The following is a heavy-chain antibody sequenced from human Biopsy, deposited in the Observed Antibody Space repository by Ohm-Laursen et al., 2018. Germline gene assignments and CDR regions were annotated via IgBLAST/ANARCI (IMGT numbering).Heavy chain of an antibody. D-gene: IGHD4-17*01. CDR1: GDSVSSGSFY. Sequence: SDTLSLTCTVSGDSVSSGSFYWTWIRQPSGQGLEYIGYIYDRGSTANYNPSLESRVTMSVDMPKNQFSLKLSSVAAPDTAVYYCAKHSSMTTVIFVNWGQGTLVTVSS. V-gene: IGHV4-61*01. J-gene: IGHJ4*02. CDR3: AKHSSMTTVIFVN. CDR2: IYDRGSTA.